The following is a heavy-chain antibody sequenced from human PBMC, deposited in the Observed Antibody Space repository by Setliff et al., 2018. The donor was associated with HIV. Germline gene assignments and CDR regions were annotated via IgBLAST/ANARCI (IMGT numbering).Heavy chain of an antibody. CDR3: AKSASWDLRGWLH. Sequence: PGGSLRLSCAGSGFTFDYYAMAWVRQAPGKGLEWVSTINSGERTFYAKSVKGRFTISRDNSKNTIYLQMSSLRVEDSAVYYCAKSASWDLRGWLHWGQGALVTVSS. CDR1: GFTFDYYA. J-gene: IGHJ4*02. V-gene: IGHV3-23*01. D-gene: IGHD6-19*01. CDR2: INSGERT.